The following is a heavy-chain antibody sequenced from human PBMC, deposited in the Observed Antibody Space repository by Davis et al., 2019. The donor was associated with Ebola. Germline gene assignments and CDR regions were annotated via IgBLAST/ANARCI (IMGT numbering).Heavy chain of an antibody. CDR1: GFTFSSYA. V-gene: IGHV3-23*01. Sequence: GESLKISCAPSGFTFSSYAMSWVRQPPGKGLEWVSAIRGSGGSTYYADSVKGRFTISRDNSKNTLYLQMNSLRAEDTAVYYCARNRGSGTADWFDPWGQGTLVTVSP. J-gene: IGHJ5*02. D-gene: IGHD3-10*01. CDR3: ARNRGSGTADWFDP. CDR2: IRGSGGST.